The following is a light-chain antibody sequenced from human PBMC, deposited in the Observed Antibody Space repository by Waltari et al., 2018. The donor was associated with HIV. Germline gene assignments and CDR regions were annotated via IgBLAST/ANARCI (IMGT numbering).Light chain of an antibody. Sequence: QSVLTQPPSASGTPGQRVTISCSGSNSNIGTNTVSWYQHLPGTAPKLLIYSADQRPSGVPDRFSGSKSGTSASLAISGLQSEDEADYYCGVWDDGLNGPEFGGGTKLTVL. CDR1: NSNIGTNT. CDR2: SAD. J-gene: IGLJ3*02. V-gene: IGLV1-44*01. CDR3: GVWDDGLNGPE.